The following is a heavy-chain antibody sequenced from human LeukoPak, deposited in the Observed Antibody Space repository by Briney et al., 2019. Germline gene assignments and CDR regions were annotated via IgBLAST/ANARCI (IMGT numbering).Heavy chain of an antibody. CDR1: GFTFSSYA. V-gene: IGHV3-23*01. Sequence: GGSLRLSCAASGFTFSSYAMSWVRQAPGKGLEWVSAISGSGGSTYFADSVKGRFTISRDNSKNTLYLQMNSLRAEDTAVYYCAKSTGYSSGWYAFDYWGQGTLVTVSS. D-gene: IGHD6-19*01. CDR2: ISGSGGST. CDR3: AKSTGYSSGWYAFDY. J-gene: IGHJ4*02.